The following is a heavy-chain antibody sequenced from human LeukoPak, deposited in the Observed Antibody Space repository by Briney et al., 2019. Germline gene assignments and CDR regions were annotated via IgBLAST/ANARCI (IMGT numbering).Heavy chain of an antibody. J-gene: IGHJ4*02. Sequence: PGGSLRLSCAASGFTFSSYAMSWVRQLPGKGLEWVGRIKRKSDGGTTDYAAPVIGRFTISRDESKNTLYLQMNSLKTEDTAVYYCFMRDYYGSGSYSPYFDYWGQGTLVTVSS. CDR3: FMRDYYGSGSYSPYFDY. V-gene: IGHV3-15*01. D-gene: IGHD3-10*01. CDR2: IKRKSDGGTT. CDR1: GFTFSSYA.